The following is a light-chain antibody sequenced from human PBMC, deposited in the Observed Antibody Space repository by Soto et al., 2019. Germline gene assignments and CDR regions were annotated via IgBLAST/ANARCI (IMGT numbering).Light chain of an antibody. CDR2: AAS. Sequence: DIQMTQSPSTLSASVVDRVTITCLASQSIGSLLAWYQQKPGRAPKLLIYAASSLESGVPSRFSGSGSGTEFTLTISSLQPDDFATYYCQQYDSYPWAFGQGTKVDI. CDR1: QSIGSL. CDR3: QQYDSYPWA. V-gene: IGKV1-5*01. J-gene: IGKJ1*01.